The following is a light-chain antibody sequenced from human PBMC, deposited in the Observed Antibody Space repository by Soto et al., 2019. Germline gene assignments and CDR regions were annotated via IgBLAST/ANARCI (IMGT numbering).Light chain of an antibody. J-gene: IGKJ1*01. CDR3: QQTYDTPRT. Sequence: DIQMTQSPSSLSASVGDRITITCRTSQNIDTYLNWYQQNPGKAPTLLISAASRLQSGVPSRFSGSGSGTDFTLTITSLQAEDFATYYCQQTYDTPRTFGQGTKV. V-gene: IGKV1-39*01. CDR2: AAS. CDR1: QNIDTY.